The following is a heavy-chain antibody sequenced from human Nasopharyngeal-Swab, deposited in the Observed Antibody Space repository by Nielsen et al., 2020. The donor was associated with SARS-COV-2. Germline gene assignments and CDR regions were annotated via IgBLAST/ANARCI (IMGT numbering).Heavy chain of an antibody. CDR1: GFPFSSYG. J-gene: IGHJ6*03. D-gene: IGHD6-19*01. CDR3: AKNITGYSSGWFYYYYYMDV. CDR2: ISYDGSNK. Sequence: GGSLRLSCAASGFPFSSYGMHWVRQAPGKGLEWVAVISYDGSNKYYADSVKGRFTISRDNSKNTLYLQMNSLRAEDTAVYYCAKNITGYSSGWFYYYYYMDVWGKGTTVTVSS. V-gene: IGHV3-30*18.